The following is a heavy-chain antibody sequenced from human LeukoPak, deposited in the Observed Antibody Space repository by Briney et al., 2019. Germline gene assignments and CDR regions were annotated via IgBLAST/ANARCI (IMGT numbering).Heavy chain of an antibody. CDR1: GFTLENYA. D-gene: IGHD2-15*01. CDR2: ISNSEVSSITEGGDGT. J-gene: IGHJ4*02. V-gene: IGHV3-21*01. CDR3: AREVAGNYYFAY. Sequence: PGGSLRLSCAASGFTLENYAINWVRQAPGKGLEWVSAISNSEVSSITEGGDGTYHADSVKGRFTISRDNAKNSLYLQMSSLRAEDTAVYYCAREVAGNYYFAYWGQGTLVTVSS.